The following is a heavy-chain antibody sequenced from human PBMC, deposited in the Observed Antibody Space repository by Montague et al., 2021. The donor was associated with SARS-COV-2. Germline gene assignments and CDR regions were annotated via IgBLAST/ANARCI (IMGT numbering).Heavy chain of an antibody. CDR3: ARGMIRGVSTPFDY. Sequence: SETLSLTCSISSGSIISSGYYWGWIRQPPGKELEWIGNIYYSGTTXYNPSLQSRGTISVDTSKNHLSLRLSSVTAADTAVYFCARGMIRGVSTPFDYWGQGRQVTVSS. CDR1: SGSIISSGYY. CDR2: IYYSGTT. J-gene: IGHJ4*02. V-gene: IGHV4-39*02. D-gene: IGHD3-10*01.